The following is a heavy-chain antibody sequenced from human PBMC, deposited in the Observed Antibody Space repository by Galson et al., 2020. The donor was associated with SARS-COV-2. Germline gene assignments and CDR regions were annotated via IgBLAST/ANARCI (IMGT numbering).Heavy chain of an antibody. CDR1: GYTFTSYD. V-gene: IGHV1-8*01. D-gene: IGHD2-2*01. CDR2: MNPNSGNT. J-gene: IGHJ6*02. Sequence: ASVKVSCKASGYTFTSYDINWVRQATGQGLEWMGWMNPNSGNTGYAQKFQGRVTMTRNTSISTAYMELSSLRSEDTAVYYCARRRSTSWRYYGMDVWGQGTTVTVSS. CDR3: ARRRSTSWRYYGMDV.